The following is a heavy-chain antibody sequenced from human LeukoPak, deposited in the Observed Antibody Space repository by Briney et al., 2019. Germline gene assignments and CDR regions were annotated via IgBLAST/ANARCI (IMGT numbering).Heavy chain of an antibody. J-gene: IGHJ4*02. V-gene: IGHV3-21*01. CDR1: GFSFNTYV. Sequence: GGSLRLSCAASGFSFNTYVLSWVRQAPRKGLEWVSSICGNSGFAFYAESAKGRFSLSRDNGGNSLFLQRNSLRVEDTDVYFCARVMATFHSGFDSWGQGTMVTVSS. CDR3: ARVMATFHSGFDS. CDR2: ICGNSGFA. D-gene: IGHD5-24*01.